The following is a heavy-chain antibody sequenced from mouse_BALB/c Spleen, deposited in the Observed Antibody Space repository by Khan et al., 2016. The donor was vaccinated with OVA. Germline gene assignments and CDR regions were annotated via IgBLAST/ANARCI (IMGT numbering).Heavy chain of an antibody. Sequence: QVRLQQSGAELARPGASVKLSCKASGYTFTDYYINWVKQRTGQGLEWIGEISPGSGDTYYNERFKGKATLTADKSSSPAYMQLSSLTSEASAVYFCARRNYFGYTFAYWGQGTLVTVSA. CDR1: GYTFTDYY. V-gene: IGHV1-77*01. D-gene: IGHD1-2*01. CDR3: ARRNYFGYTFAY. CDR2: ISPGSGDT. J-gene: IGHJ3*01.